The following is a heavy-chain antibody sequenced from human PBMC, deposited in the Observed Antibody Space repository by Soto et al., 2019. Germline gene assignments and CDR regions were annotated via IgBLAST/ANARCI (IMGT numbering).Heavy chain of an antibody. CDR3: ARGKGYSTDFDY. J-gene: IGHJ4*02. CDR1: GGSISSGGYY. D-gene: IGHD5-18*01. CDR2: IYYSGST. V-gene: IGHV4-31*03. Sequence: QVRLQESGPGLVKPSQTLSLTCTVSGGSISSGGYYWSWIRQHPGKGLEWIGYIYYSGSTYYNPSLKSRVTISVDTSKNQFSLKLSSVTAADTAVYYCARGKGYSTDFDYWGQGTLVTVSS.